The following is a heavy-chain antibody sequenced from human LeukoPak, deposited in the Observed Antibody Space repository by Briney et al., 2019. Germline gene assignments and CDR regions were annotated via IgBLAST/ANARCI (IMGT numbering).Heavy chain of an antibody. CDR3: AVAVAGRGGLFDY. CDR2: ISSSSSTI. D-gene: IGHD6-19*01. Sequence: GGSLRLSCAASGFTFSSYSMNWVRQAPGKGLEWVSYISSSSSTIYYADSVKGRFTISRDNAKNSLYLQMNSLRDEDTAVYCCAVAVAGRGGLFDYWGQGTLVTVSS. CDR1: GFTFSSYS. J-gene: IGHJ4*02. V-gene: IGHV3-48*02.